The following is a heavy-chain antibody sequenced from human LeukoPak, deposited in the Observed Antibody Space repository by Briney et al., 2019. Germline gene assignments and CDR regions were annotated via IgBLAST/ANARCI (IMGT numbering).Heavy chain of an antibody. CDR2: ISHTSEYT. CDR3: AKGSSAGRPYYFDY. Sequence: PGGSLRLSCAASGFTFSSYTMSWVRQAPGKGLEWVSAISHTSEYTYHADSVEGRFTISRGNSKNTLYLQMNSLRAEDTAMYYCAKGSSAGRPYYFDYWGQGTLVTVSS. D-gene: IGHD3-10*01. J-gene: IGHJ4*02. CDR1: GFTFSSYT. V-gene: IGHV3-23*01.